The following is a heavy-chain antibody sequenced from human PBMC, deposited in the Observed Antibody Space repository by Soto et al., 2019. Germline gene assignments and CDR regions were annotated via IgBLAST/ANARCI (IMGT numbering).Heavy chain of an antibody. CDR1: GYALTELS. D-gene: IGHD2-2*01. Sequence: ASVKVSGKVSGYALTELSMHWVRQAPGKGLEWMGGFDPEDGETIYAQKFQGRVTMTEDTSTDTAYMELSSLRSEDTDVYYCATARGISSTTYGMAVWGKGPTVTVSS. CDR2: FDPEDGET. CDR3: ATARGISSTTYGMAV. V-gene: IGHV1-24*01. J-gene: IGHJ6*04.